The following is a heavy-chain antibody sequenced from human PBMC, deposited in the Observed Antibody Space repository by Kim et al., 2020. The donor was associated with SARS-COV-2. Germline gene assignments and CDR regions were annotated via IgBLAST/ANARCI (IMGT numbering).Heavy chain of an antibody. J-gene: IGHJ6*02. CDR3: AREDQGRKWLRFPYYGMDV. Sequence: GGSLRLSCAASGFTFSSYSMNWVRQAPGKGLEWVSYIISSSRTIYYADSVKGRFTISRDNAKNSLYLQMTSLRAEDTAVYYCAREDQGRKWLRFPYYGMDVGGQGTTVTVSS. CDR1: GFTFSSYS. V-gene: IGHV3-48*04. D-gene: IGHD5-12*01. CDR2: IISSSRTI.